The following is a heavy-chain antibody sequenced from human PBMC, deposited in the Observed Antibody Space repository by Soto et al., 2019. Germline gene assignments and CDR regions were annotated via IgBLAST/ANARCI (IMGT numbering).Heavy chain of an antibody. Sequence: QVQLQESGPGLVKPSETLSLTCSVSGGSISGYYWSWIRQSPGKRLEWIGYIYHSDSTTTRDNPSLESRAAISVDTSGSQVSLSLNSVTAADTAFYYCARGTVTWGPGIFDRWGPAILVTVSS. CDR1: GGSISGYY. V-gene: IGHV4-59*01. D-gene: IGHD7-27*01. J-gene: IGHJ4*02. CDR2: IYHSDST. CDR3: ARGTVTWGPGIFDR.